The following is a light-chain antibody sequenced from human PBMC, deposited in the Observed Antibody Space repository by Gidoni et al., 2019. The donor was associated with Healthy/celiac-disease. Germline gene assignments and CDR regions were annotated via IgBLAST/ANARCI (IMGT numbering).Light chain of an antibody. V-gene: IGKV1-39*01. J-gene: IGKJ5*01. CDR3: QQSYSTPPVT. CDR2: AAS. Sequence: DIKMTQAQSSLSASVGDRVTITCRASQSISSYLNWYQQKPGKDPKLLIYAASSLQSGVQSRFSGSGSWTDFTLTISSLQPEDFATYYCQQSYSTPPVTFGQGTRLEIK. CDR1: QSISSY.